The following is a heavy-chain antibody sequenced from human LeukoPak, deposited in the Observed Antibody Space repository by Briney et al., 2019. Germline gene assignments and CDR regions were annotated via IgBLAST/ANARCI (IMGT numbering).Heavy chain of an antibody. D-gene: IGHD1-7*01. CDR1: GYTFTGYY. CDR3: AREADWNYAY. Sequence: ASVNVSCKASGYTFTGYYMHWVRQAPGQGVEWMGWINPNSGGTNYAQKFQGRVTMTRDTSISTAYMELSRLRSDDTAVYYCAREADWNYAYWGQGTLVTVSS. CDR2: INPNSGGT. V-gene: IGHV1-2*02. J-gene: IGHJ4*02.